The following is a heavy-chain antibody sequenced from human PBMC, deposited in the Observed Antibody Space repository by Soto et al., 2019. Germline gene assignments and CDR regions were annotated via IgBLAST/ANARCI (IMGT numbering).Heavy chain of an antibody. D-gene: IGHD4-17*01. CDR2: IYSGGST. CDR1: GFTVSSTY. Sequence: EVQLVETGGGLIQPGGSLRLSCAASGFTVSSTYMSWVRQAPGKGLEWVSVIYSGGSTYYADSVKGRFTISRDNSKNTLYLQMNSLGAEDTAVYYCARRLSGDYYWYCDLLVRGTLVTVSS. V-gene: IGHV3-53*02. CDR3: ARRLSGDYYWYCDL. J-gene: IGHJ2*01.